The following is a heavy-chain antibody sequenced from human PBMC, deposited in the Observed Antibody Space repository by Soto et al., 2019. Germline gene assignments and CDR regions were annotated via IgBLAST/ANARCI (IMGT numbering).Heavy chain of an antibody. J-gene: IGHJ4*02. CDR1: GVTFSGYG. D-gene: IGHD3-10*01. V-gene: IGHV3-23*01. Sequence: SGGSLRLSCVASGVTFSGYGLNWVRQAPGKGLEWVSTIDYSGDSTYYADSVKGRFTVSRDDSKNTLYLQMNSLRAQDTAVYYCARDPSSGSADYWGQGTLVTVSS. CDR3: ARDPSSGSADY. CDR2: IDYSGDST.